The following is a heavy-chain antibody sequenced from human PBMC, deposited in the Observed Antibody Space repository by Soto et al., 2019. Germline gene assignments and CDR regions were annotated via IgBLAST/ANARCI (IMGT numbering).Heavy chain of an antibody. D-gene: IGHD3-10*01. CDR3: ASSGSESYHFDY. J-gene: IGHJ4*02. CDR2: IRSSSNTI. CDR1: RFTFSSYS. V-gene: IGHV3-48*02. Sequence: GGSLRLSCAASRFTFSSYSMNWVRQAPGKGLEWVSYIRSSSNTIYYADSVKGRFTISRDNVKNSLYLQMNSLRDEDTAVYYCASSGSESYHFDYWGQGTLVTVS.